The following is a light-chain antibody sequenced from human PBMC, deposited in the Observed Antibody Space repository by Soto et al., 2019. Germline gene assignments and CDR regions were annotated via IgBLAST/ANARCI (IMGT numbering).Light chain of an antibody. J-gene: IGKJ5*01. CDR2: GAS. CDR1: QRVSSK. Sequence: ERVKTQSPAILSVSKEERATLVCRASQRVSSKFAWYQQKPGQAPRLLMYGASTRATGMPGRFSGSGSGTEFTLTISSLQSADCAVYYCQQYNKWPPVTSGQGARV. CDR3: QQYNKWPPVT. V-gene: IGKV3-15*01.